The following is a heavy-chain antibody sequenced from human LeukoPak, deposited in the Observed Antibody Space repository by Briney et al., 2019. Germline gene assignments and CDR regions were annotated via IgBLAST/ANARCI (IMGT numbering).Heavy chain of an antibody. D-gene: IGHD6-13*01. J-gene: IGHJ4*02. CDR3: ARHLSYSSNFDY. CDR1: GSSISSSGSY. V-gene: IGHV4-39*01. CDR2: IYYSGST. Sequence: SQTLSLTCKVSGSSISSSGSYWGWIRQPPGKGLEWIGSIYYSGSTYYNPSLKSRVTISVDTSKNQFSLKLSSVAAADTAVYYCARHLSYSSNFDYWGQGTLVTVSS.